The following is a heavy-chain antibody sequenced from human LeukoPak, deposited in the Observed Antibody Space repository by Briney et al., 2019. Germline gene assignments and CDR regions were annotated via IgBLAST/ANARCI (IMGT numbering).Heavy chain of an antibody. CDR3: TTDLPFSIVLGVIGDAFYI. V-gene: IGHV3-15*01. D-gene: IGHD3-10*01. CDR1: EITVCNAT. J-gene: IGHJ3*02. Sequence: GGSLRLSCAGSEITVCNATMSWVAQAPGKGLEWVGRIKSKTDGATTDYAAPVKGRFTISRDDSQNTLNLPMNSLNSEDTAVYYCTTDLPFSIVLGVIGDAFYICGQGKMVTVSS. CDR2: IKSKTDGATT.